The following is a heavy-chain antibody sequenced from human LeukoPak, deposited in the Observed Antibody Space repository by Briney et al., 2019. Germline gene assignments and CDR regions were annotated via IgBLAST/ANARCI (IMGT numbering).Heavy chain of an antibody. CDR1: GYTFTNYY. Sequence: ASEKVSCKTSGYTFTNYYMHWVRQAAGHGLAWMGIINPSDGSSTYAQNFQGRVTMTRDTSTSTVYMELSSLRSEDTAVYYCARGQSSANYYFEYWGQGTLVTVSS. V-gene: IGHV1-46*01. D-gene: IGHD3-22*01. CDR2: INPSDGSS. J-gene: IGHJ4*02. CDR3: ARGQSSANYYFEY.